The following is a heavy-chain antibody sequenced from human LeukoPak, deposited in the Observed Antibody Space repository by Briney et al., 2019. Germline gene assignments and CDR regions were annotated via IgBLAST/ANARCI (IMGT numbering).Heavy chain of an antibody. V-gene: IGHV1-18*01. CDR3: ARDSVDGSGTYYNDSPDY. J-gene: IGHJ4*02. D-gene: IGHD3-10*01. Sequence: ASVKVSCKASGYTFSSYGISWVRQAPGQGLEWMVWISAYNGNTEYVQHLRGRATMTTDTSTSTAYMELRSLRSDDTAVYYCARDSVDGSGTYYNDSPDYWGQGTLVTVSS. CDR2: ISAYNGNT. CDR1: GYTFSSYG.